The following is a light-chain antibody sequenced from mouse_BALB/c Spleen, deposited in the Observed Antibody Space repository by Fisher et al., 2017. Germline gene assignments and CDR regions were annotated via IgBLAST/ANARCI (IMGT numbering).Light chain of an antibody. J-gene: IGKJ2*01. CDR3: QQYSGYPLIT. CDR1: SSVSSSY. CDR2: STS. V-gene: IGKV4-57-1*01. Sequence: DIVLTQTTAIMSASPGEKVTMTCRASSSVSSSYLHWYQQKSGASPKLWIYSTSNLASGVPARFSGSGSGTSYSLTISSVEAEDAATYYCQQYSGYPLITFGGGTKLEIK.